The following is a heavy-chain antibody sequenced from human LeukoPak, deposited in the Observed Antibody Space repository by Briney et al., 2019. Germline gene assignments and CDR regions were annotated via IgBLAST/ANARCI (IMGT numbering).Heavy chain of an antibody. CDR2: INGDGRNI. Sequence: PGGSLRLSCVASGFTFSSYWMHWVRQDPRKGLVWVSRINGDGRNINYADSVRGRFTISRDNAKNTLYLQMNTLRVEDTAVYYCAKDLGGCPGCYYYYYMDVWGKGTTVTVSS. D-gene: IGHD6-19*01. V-gene: IGHV3-74*01. CDR1: GFTFSSYW. CDR3: AKDLGGCPGCYYYYYMDV. J-gene: IGHJ6*03.